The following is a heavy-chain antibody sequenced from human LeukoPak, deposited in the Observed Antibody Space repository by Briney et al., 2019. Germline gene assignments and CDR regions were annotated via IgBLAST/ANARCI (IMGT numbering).Heavy chain of an antibody. CDR1: GYTLTELS. Sequence: GASVKVSYKVSGYTLTELSMHWVRQAPGKGLEWMGGFDPEDGETIYAQKFQGRVTMTEDTSTDTAYMELSSLRSEDTAVYYCATVTPYYYGSGNYNWFDPWGQGTLVTVSS. V-gene: IGHV1-24*01. D-gene: IGHD3-10*01. J-gene: IGHJ5*02. CDR3: ATVTPYYYGSGNYNWFDP. CDR2: FDPEDGET.